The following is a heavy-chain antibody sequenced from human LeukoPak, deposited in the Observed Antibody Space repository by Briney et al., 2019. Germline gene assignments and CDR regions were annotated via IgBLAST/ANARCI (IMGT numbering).Heavy chain of an antibody. CDR1: GFSFSSYA. Sequence: GGSLRLSCAASGFSFSSYAMSWVRQAPGKGLEWVSAISGSGGSTNYADSVKGRFTISRDNSKNTLYLQMNSLRAEDTAVYYCARSEFGVAAHYDYWGQGTLVTVSS. J-gene: IGHJ4*02. D-gene: IGHD3-10*01. V-gene: IGHV3-23*01. CDR2: ISGSGGST. CDR3: ARSEFGVAAHYDY.